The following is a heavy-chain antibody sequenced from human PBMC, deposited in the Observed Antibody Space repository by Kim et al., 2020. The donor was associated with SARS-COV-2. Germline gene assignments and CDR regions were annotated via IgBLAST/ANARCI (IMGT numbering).Heavy chain of an antibody. V-gene: IGHV1-69*04. J-gene: IGHJ6*02. CDR1: GGTFSNYA. CDR3: ARDQTGNYDILTERIYYYYGMDV. D-gene: IGHD3-9*01. Sequence: SVKVSCKASGGTFSNYAISWVRQAPGQGLEWMGRIIPILGIANYAQKFQGRVTITADKSTSTAYMELSSLKSEDTAVYYCARDQTGNYDILTERIYYYYGMDVWGQGTTVTVSS. CDR2: IIPILGIA.